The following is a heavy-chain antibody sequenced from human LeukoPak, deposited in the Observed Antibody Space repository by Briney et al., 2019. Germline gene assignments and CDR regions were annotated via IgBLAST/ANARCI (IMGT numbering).Heavy chain of an antibody. V-gene: IGHV3-48*04. CDR3: AREEVVVPGPYYYYGMDV. Sequence: GGSLRLSCAASGFTFSSYSMNWVRQAPGKGLEWVSYISSSSSTIYYADSVKGRFTISRDNAKNSLYLQMNSLRAEDTAVYYCAREEVVVPGPYYYYGMDVWGQGTTVTVSS. CDR2: ISSSSSTI. CDR1: GFTFSSYS. J-gene: IGHJ6*02. D-gene: IGHD2-2*01.